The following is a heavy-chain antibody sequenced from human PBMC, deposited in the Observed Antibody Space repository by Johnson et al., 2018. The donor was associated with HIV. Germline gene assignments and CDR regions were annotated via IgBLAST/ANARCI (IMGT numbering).Heavy chain of an antibody. D-gene: IGHD6-19*01. V-gene: IGHV3-30*03. CDR2: ISFDGTNK. CDR1: GFTFSDVW. J-gene: IGHJ3*02. CDR3: ARGSRYSSPGAFDI. Sequence: QMQLVESGGGLVKPGESLRLSCVASGFTFSDVWMTWVRQAPGRGLEWVAVISFDGTNKYYADSVKGRFTISRDNSKNTLYLQMNSLRAEDTAVYYCARGSRYSSPGAFDIWGQGTMVTVSS.